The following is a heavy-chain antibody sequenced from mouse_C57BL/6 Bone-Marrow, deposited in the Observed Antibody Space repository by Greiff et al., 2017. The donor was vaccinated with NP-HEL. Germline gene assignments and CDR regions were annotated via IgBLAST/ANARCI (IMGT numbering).Heavy chain of an antibody. CDR3: ARPTYSPAYYYGSSYRHYFDY. J-gene: IGHJ2*01. CDR2: IYPGRGNT. D-gene: IGHD1-1*01. Sequence: VQLQQSGPELVKPGASVKISCKASGYSFTSYYIHWVKQRPGQGLEWIGWIYPGRGNTKYNEKFKGKATLTADTSSSTAYMQLSSLTSEDSAVYYCARPTYSPAYYYGSSYRHYFDYWGQGTTLTVSS. V-gene: IGHV1-66*01. CDR1: GYSFTSYY.